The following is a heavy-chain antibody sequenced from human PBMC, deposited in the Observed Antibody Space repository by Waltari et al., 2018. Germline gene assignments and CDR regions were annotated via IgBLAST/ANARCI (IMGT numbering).Heavy chain of an antibody. CDR1: GYSITSAYW. V-gene: IGHV4-38-2*01. Sequence: QVQLQESGPGLVKPSETLSLTCGVSGYSITSAYWWAWFRQPPGKGLEWMASIHYPGDTQESPSLKSRVTISADKSKNEVSLRLTSVTAADTAVYYCAGHEWGLPGFWGQGTLVTVSS. CDR2: IHYPGDT. CDR3: AGHEWGLPGF. D-gene: IGHD1-26*01. J-gene: IGHJ4*02.